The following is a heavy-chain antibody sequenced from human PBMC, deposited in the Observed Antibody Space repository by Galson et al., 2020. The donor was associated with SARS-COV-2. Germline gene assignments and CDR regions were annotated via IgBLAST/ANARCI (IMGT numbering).Heavy chain of an antibody. V-gene: IGHV3-33*01. D-gene: IGHD6-13*01. CDR3: ARDPPSIAAAGTVD. CDR2: IWYDGSNK. Sequence: GESLKISCAASGFTFSSYGMHWVRQAPGKGLEWVAVIWYDGSNKYYADSVKGRFTISRDNSKNTLYLQMNSLRAEDTAVYYCARDPPSIAAAGTVDWGQGTLVTVSS. CDR1: GFTFSSYG. J-gene: IGHJ4*02.